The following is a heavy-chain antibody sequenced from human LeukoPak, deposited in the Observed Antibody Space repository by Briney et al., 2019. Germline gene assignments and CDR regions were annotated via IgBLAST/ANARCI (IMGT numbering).Heavy chain of an antibody. D-gene: IGHD2-2*03. Sequence: SETLSLTCTVSGGSISSGDYYWSWIRQPPGKGLEWIGYIYYSGSTYYNPSLKSRVTISVDTSKNQFSLKLSSVTAADTAVYYCARVVGYCSSTSCLNWFDPWGQGTLDTVSS. CDR1: GGSISSGDYY. CDR3: ARVVGYCSSTSCLNWFDP. V-gene: IGHV4-30-4*02. J-gene: IGHJ5*02. CDR2: IYYSGST.